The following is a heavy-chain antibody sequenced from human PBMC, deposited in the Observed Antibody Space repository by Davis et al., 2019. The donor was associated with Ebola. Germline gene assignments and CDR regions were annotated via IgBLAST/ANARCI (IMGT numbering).Heavy chain of an antibody. CDR3: ARDRDYYDSSASGAWYGMDV. CDR1: GGSVSSGSYY. V-gene: IGHV4-61*01. Sequence: SETLSLTCTVSGGSVSSGSYYWSWIRQPPGKGLEWIGYIYYSGSTNYNPSLKSRVTISVDTSKNQFSLKLSSVTAADTAVYYCARDRDYYDSSASGAWYGMDVWGKGTTVTVSS. D-gene: IGHD3-22*01. CDR2: IYYSGST. J-gene: IGHJ6*04.